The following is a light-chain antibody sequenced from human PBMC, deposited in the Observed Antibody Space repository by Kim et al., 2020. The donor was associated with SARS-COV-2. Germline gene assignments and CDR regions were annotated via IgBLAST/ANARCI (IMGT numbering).Light chain of an antibody. CDR1: QGISSW. J-gene: IGKJ3*01. Sequence: ASVGDRVTITGRASQGISSWLAWYQQKPGKAPKLLIYAASSLHSGVPSRFSGSGSGSDFTLTISDLQPEDSATYYCQEADRFPFTFGPGTKVDIK. CDR2: AAS. V-gene: IGKV1-12*01. CDR3: QEADRFPFT.